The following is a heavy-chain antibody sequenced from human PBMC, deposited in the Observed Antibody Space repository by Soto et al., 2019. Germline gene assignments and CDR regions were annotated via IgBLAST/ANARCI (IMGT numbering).Heavy chain of an antibody. V-gene: IGHV1-69*01. Sequence: QVQLVQSGSEVKKPGSSVKVSCKASVGTFRSSAISWVRQAPGQGLEWMGGIIPIFGTANYAQKFQGRVTITADEYTSTAYMELSSLRSEDTAVYYCAALGPGYSYALGIDYWGQGTLVTVSS. J-gene: IGHJ4*02. CDR2: IIPIFGTA. CDR1: VGTFRSSA. D-gene: IGHD5-18*01. CDR3: AALGPGYSYALGIDY.